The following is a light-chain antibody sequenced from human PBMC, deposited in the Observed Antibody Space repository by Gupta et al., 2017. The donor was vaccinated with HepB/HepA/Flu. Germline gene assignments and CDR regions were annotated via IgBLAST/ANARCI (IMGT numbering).Light chain of an antibody. Sequence: DIQMTQSPSSLSASVGDRINLTCRASQNIDSYLNWYHQRPGKVPKLLIYGASSLQRGVPSRFSGSGSGTDFTLTVSSLQPDDFATYYCQQTFAIPQTFGPGTKVDIK. CDR3: QQTFAIPQT. CDR2: GAS. CDR1: QNIDSY. V-gene: IGKV1-39*01. J-gene: IGKJ3*01.